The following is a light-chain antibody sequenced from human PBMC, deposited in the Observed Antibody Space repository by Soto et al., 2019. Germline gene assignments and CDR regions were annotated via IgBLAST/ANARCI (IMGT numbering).Light chain of an antibody. V-gene: IGLV1-40*01. CDR1: SSNIGAGYD. CDR3: QSYDNSLGGRMV. J-gene: IGLJ2*01. Sequence: QAVVTQPPSVSGAPGQRVTISCTGSSSNIGAGYDVHWYQQLPGTAPKLLIYGNNNRPSGVPDRFSGSKSGTSASLAITGLQAEDEANYSCQSYDNSLGGRMVFGGGTKVTVL. CDR2: GNN.